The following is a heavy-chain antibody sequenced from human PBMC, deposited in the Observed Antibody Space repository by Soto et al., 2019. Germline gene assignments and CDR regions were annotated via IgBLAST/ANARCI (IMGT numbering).Heavy chain of an antibody. Sequence: QVQLVESGGGVVQPGRSLRLSCAASGFAFSSFAMHWVRQAPGKGLEWVAFISNDGSNKYYADSVKGRFTISRDNSKNTLYLQMNILRAEDTTVYYCARDCLIYGGNSPLDFWGQGTLVTV. CDR2: ISNDGSNK. V-gene: IGHV3-30-3*01. CDR3: ARDCLIYGGNSPLDF. J-gene: IGHJ4*02. CDR1: GFAFSSFA. D-gene: IGHD4-17*01.